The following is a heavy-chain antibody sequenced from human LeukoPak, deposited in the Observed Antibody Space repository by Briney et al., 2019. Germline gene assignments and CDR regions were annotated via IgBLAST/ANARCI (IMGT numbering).Heavy chain of an antibody. V-gene: IGHV1-69*04. CDR3: ARDRITIFGVVITNFDY. Sequence: SVKVSCKASGGTFSSYAISWVRQAPGQGLEWMGRIIPILGIANYAQKFQGRVTITADKSTSTAYMELSGLRSEDTAVYYCARDRITIFGVVITNFDYWGQGTLVTVSP. D-gene: IGHD3-3*01. CDR1: GGTFSSYA. J-gene: IGHJ4*02. CDR2: IIPILGIA.